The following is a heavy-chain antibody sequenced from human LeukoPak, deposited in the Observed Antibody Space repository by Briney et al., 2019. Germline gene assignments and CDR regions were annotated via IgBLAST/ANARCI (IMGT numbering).Heavy chain of an antibody. CDR2: INHSGST. CDR1: GGSFSGYY. J-gene: IGHJ5*02. CDR3: ARTPVRLRWFDP. Sequence: SETLSLTCAVYGGSFSGYYWSWIRQPPGKGLEWIGEINHSGSTNYNPSLKSRVIISVDTSKNQFSLKLSSVTAADTAVYYCARTPVRLRWFDPWGQGTLVTVSS. D-gene: IGHD3-16*01. V-gene: IGHV4-34*01.